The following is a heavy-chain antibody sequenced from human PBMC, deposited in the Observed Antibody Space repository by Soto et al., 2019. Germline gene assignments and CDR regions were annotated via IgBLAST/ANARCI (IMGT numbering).Heavy chain of an antibody. D-gene: IGHD6-13*01. CDR3: ARKSYSTYYFDY. Sequence: EVQLVESGGGFVQPGGSLRLSCAASGFTFSSYAMHWVRQAPGQGLEYVSAISSNGGSTYYANSVKGRFTIYRDTSKNTLDLQMGSLRAEDMAVYYCARKSYSTYYFDYWGQGTLVTVSS. J-gene: IGHJ4*02. CDR2: ISSNGGST. V-gene: IGHV3-64*01. CDR1: GFTFSSYA.